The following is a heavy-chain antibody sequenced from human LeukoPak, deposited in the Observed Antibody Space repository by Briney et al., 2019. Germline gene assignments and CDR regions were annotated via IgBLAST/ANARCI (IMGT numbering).Heavy chain of an antibody. Sequence: SETLSLTCTVSGGSISSYYWSWIRQPPGKGLEWIGYIYYSGSTNYNPSLKSRVTISVDTSKNQFSLKLSSVTAADTAGYYGARDREGGYSYGFRLGDTFDIWGQGTMVTVSS. CDR1: GGSISSYY. D-gene: IGHD5-18*01. V-gene: IGHV4-59*01. CDR3: ARDREGGYSYGFRLGDTFDI. J-gene: IGHJ3*02. CDR2: IYYSGST.